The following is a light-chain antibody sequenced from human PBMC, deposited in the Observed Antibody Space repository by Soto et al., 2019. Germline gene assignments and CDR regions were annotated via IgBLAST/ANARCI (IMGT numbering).Light chain of an antibody. CDR2: GAS. Sequence: EIVLTQSPATLSLSPGERATLSCRASPSVANFVAWYQQKPGQAPRLLIYGASSRATGVPSRFSGTGSETDFTLTISGLQSEDSAIYFCQQYNNWPFSFGQGTRLEI. CDR1: PSVANF. CDR3: QQYNNWPFS. J-gene: IGKJ5*01. V-gene: IGKV3-15*01.